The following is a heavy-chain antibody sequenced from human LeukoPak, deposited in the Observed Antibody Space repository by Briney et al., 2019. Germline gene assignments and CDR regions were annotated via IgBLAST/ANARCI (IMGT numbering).Heavy chain of an antibody. D-gene: IGHD6-19*01. CDR3: AKDRASGWPNAFDI. CDR2: ISGSGGST. CDR1: GFTFSSYA. V-gene: IGHV3-23*01. Sequence: GGSLRLSCAVSGFTFSSYAMNWVRQAPGEGLEWVSAISGSGGSTYYADSVKGRFTISRDNSKNTLYLQMNSLRAEDTAVYYCAKDRASGWPNAFDIWGQGTMVTVSS. J-gene: IGHJ3*02.